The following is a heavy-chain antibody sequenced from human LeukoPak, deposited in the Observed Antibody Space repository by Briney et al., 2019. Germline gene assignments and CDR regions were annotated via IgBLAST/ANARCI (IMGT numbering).Heavy chain of an antibody. V-gene: IGHV3-53*01. D-gene: IGHD3-9*01. CDR2: IYSGGSA. Sequence: GGSLRLSCAASGFTVSSNYMSWVRQAPGKGLEWVSVIYSGGSAYYADSVKGRFTISRDNSKNTLYLQMNSLRAEDTAVYYCARSGDYDILTGYYTGAFDIWGQGTMVTVSS. CDR3: ARSGDYDILTGYYTGAFDI. CDR1: GFTVSSNY. J-gene: IGHJ3*02.